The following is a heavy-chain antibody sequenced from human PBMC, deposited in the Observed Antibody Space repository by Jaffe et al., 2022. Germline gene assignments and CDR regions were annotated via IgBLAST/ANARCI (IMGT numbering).Heavy chain of an antibody. CDR1: GGSISGTTYY. J-gene: IGHJ4*02. CDR3: ARGGFYYDSGTYYPLDY. Sequence: QVRLQESGPGLVKPSQTLSLTCNVSGGSISGTTYYWSWIRQPAGKGLEWIGRIYTSGYTNYNPSLKSRVTMSVDTSKKQFSLKLSSVTAADTAVYYCARGGFYYDSGTYYPLDYWGQGALISVSS. D-gene: IGHD3-22*01. V-gene: IGHV4-61*02. CDR2: IYTSGYT.